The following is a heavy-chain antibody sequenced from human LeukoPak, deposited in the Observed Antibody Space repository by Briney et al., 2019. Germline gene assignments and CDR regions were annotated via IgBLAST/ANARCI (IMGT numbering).Heavy chain of an antibody. CDR2: IKSKTDGGTT. V-gene: IGHV3-15*01. D-gene: IGHD2-15*01. CDR3: TTLRLDIVVVVAAYYFDY. CDR1: GFTFSNAW. Sequence: GGSLRLSCAASGFTFSNAWMSWVRQAPGKGVEWVGRIKSKTDGGTTDYAAPVKGRFTISRDDSKNTLYLQMNSLKTEDTAVYYCTTLRLDIVVVVAAYYFDYWGQGTLVTVSS. J-gene: IGHJ4*02.